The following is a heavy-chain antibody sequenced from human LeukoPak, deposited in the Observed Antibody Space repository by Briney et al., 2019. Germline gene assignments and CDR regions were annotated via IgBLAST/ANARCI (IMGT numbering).Heavy chain of an antibody. CDR2: INHSGST. D-gene: IGHD6-19*01. CDR3: ARRAGWYRGNWFDP. V-gene: IGHV4-34*01. Sequence: PSGTLSLTCAVYGGSFSGYYWSWIRQPPGKGLEWIGEINHSGSTNYNPSLKSRVTISVDTSKNQFSLKLSSVTAADTAVYYCARRAGWYRGNWFDPWGQGTLVTVSS. J-gene: IGHJ5*02. CDR1: GGSFSGYY.